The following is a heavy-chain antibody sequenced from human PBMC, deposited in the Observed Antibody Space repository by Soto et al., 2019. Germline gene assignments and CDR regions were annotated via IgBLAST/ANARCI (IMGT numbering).Heavy chain of an antibody. CDR1: GGTFSSYT. V-gene: IGHV1-69*02. J-gene: IGHJ4*02. CDR2: IIPILGIA. Sequence: QVQLVQSGAEVKKPGSSVNVSCKASGGTFSSYTISWVRQAPGQGLEWMGRIIPILGIANYAQKFQGRVTITADKSTSTAYMELSSLRSEDTAVYYCAAGDYIWGSYRSIFDYWGQGTLVTVSS. CDR3: AAGDYIWGSYRSIFDY. D-gene: IGHD3-16*02.